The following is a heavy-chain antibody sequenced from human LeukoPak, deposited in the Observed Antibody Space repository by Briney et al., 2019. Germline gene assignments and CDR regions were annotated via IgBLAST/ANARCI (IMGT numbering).Heavy chain of an antibody. D-gene: IGHD6-19*01. CDR2: ISGSGSTI. CDR1: GFTFSSSE. Sequence: GGSLRLSCAASGFTFSSSEMNWVRQAPGKGLEWVSYISGSGSTIYYADSVKGRFTISRDNAKNSLYLQMNSLRAEDTAVYYCAREGRSSGWYFALDYWGQGTLVTVSS. CDR3: AREGRSSGWYFALDY. V-gene: IGHV3-48*03. J-gene: IGHJ4*02.